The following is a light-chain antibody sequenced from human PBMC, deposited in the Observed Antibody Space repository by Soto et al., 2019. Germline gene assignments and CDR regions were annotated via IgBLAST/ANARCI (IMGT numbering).Light chain of an antibody. CDR3: QQYYSYPWT. CDR2: AAS. J-gene: IGKJ1*01. CDR1: QGISSY. V-gene: IGKV1-8*01. Sequence: AIRMTQSPSSLSASTGDRVTITCRASQGISSYLAWYQQKPGKAPKLLIYAASTLQSGVPSRFSGSGSGTDSTPTISAMQSKDLANYYCQQYYSYPWTFGQGTKVEIK.